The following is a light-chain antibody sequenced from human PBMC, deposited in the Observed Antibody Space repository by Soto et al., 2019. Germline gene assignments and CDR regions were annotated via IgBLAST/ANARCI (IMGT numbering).Light chain of an antibody. J-gene: IGKJ3*01. CDR3: LQHDSYPRT. CDR2: TTS. Sequence: DIQMTQSRSAMSASVGDRVTITCRASQNIGSSLAWFQQKPGKVPKRLIHTTSTLESGVPSRFSGSGSVTEFTLTISSLQPEDFATYYCLQHDSYPRTFGPGTKVDIK. V-gene: IGKV1-17*03. CDR1: QNIGSS.